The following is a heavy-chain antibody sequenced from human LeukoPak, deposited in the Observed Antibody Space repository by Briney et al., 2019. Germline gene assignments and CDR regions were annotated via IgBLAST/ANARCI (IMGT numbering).Heavy chain of an antibody. J-gene: IGHJ4*02. V-gene: IGHV3-13*01. CDR3: ARYDFWSGYYDY. CDR2: IGTAGDT. CDR1: GFTFSSYD. Sequence: GGSLRLSCAASGFTFSSYDMHWVRQATGKGLEWVSAIGTAGDTYYPGSVKGRFTISRENAKNSLYLQMNSLRAGDAAVYYCARYDFWSGYYDYWGQGTLVTVSS. D-gene: IGHD3-3*01.